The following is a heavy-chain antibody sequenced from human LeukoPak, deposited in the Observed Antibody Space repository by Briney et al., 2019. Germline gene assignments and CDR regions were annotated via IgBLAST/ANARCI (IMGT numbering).Heavy chain of an antibody. V-gene: IGHV5-51*01. Sequence: GESLKISCKGSGYSFTRYWIGWVRQMAGKGLEWMGIIYPGDSDTRYSPSFQGQVTISADKSISTAYLQWSSLKASDTAMYYCARFLYGSGSYYNRSPFDYWGQGTLVTVSS. J-gene: IGHJ4*02. CDR2: IYPGDSDT. D-gene: IGHD3-10*01. CDR1: GYSFTRYW. CDR3: ARFLYGSGSYYNRSPFDY.